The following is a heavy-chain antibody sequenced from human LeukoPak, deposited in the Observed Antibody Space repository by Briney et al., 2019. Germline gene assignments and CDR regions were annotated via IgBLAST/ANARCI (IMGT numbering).Heavy chain of an antibody. V-gene: IGHV3-23*01. D-gene: IGHD4/OR15-4a*01. CDR2: LSYDGGNT. CDR3: ARVLWEDYGKFVGSDP. Sequence: PGGSLRLSCAASGFNFIDYAMTWVRQAPGKGLEWVSGLSYDGGNTYYADSLKGRFTISRDNSRNTLYLQMSGLRAEDTAVYYCARVLWEDYGKFVGSDPWGQGTLVTVSS. J-gene: IGHJ5*02. CDR1: GFNFIDYA.